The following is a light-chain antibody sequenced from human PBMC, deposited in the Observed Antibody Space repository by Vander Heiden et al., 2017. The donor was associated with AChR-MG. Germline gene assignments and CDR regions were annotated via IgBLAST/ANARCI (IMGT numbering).Light chain of an antibody. Sequence: QSVPSQPPSASGTPGQLFTISCSGSHSTIGNNDVNWYQQCPGTAPKLLIHSANERPSGVPDRFSGSKSGTSASLAISGLQSEDEADYYCAAWDDSLTAPVFGGGTGLTVL. CDR2: SAN. J-gene: IGLJ3*02. CDR3: AAWDDSLTAPV. V-gene: IGLV1-44*01. CDR1: HSTIGNND.